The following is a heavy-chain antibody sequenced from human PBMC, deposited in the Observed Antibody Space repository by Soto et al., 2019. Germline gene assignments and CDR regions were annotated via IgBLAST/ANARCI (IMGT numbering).Heavy chain of an antibody. Sequence: QVQLQQWGAGLLKPSETLSLTCAVYGGSFSGYYWSWIRQPPGKGLEWIGEINHSGSTNYNPSLTSRVTISVDTSKNQFSLKLSSVTAADTAVYYCARGRIMITFGGVIVNWFDPWGQGTLVTVSS. V-gene: IGHV4-34*01. J-gene: IGHJ5*02. CDR1: GGSFSGYY. CDR2: INHSGST. D-gene: IGHD3-16*02. CDR3: ARGRIMITFGGVIVNWFDP.